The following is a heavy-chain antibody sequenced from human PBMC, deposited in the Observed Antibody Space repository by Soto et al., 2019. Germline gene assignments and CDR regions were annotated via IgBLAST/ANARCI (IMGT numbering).Heavy chain of an antibody. CDR2: ILPMLDIT. D-gene: IGHD6-13*01. J-gene: IGHJ3*02. Sequence: QVQLVQSGAEVKKPGSSVKVSCKASGGTFSTYTIIWVRQAPGQGLEWMGRILPMLDITNSAQRFQGRVTITADKSTSTAYLELSSMRSEATAVYYCTLGSWSAETFDIWGRGTRVTVSS. CDR1: GGTFSTYT. V-gene: IGHV1-69*02. CDR3: TLGSWSAETFDI.